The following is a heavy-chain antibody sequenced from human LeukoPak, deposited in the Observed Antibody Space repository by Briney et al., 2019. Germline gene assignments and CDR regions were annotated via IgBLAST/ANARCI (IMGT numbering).Heavy chain of an antibody. CDR3: ATEGTDGRGSFGWFDS. D-gene: IGHD3-10*01. J-gene: IGHJ5*01. CDR1: GFTFSDYW. CDR2: IKEDGSVK. V-gene: IGHV3-7*01. Sequence: PGGSLRLSCVASGFTFSDYWMTWVRQAPGKGLEWVANIKEDGSVKYYVDSVKVRFSISRDTAKNSLYLQLNSLRVEDTAVYYCATEGTDGRGSFGWFDSWGQGTLVTVSS.